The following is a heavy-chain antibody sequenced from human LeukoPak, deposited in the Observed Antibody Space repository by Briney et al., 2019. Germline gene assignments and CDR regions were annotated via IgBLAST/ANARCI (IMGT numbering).Heavy chain of an antibody. Sequence: SETLSLTCAVSGGSISSGTYSWNWIRQPPGKGLEWIGYIFYTGSTYYDTSLKSRATISLDTSKNQFSLKLSSVTAADTAVYYCARGPRITMVRGVIITFLDYWGQGTLVTVSS. J-gene: IGHJ4*02. V-gene: IGHV4-30-4*07. CDR1: GGSISSGTYS. D-gene: IGHD3-10*01. CDR2: IFYTGST. CDR3: ARGPRITMVRGVIITFLDY.